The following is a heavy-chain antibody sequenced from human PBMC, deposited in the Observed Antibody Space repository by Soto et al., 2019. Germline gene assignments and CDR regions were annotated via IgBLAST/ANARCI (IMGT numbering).Heavy chain of an antibody. V-gene: IGHV1-18*01. Sequence: ASVKVSCKASGYIFTSYAISWVRQAPGQGLEWMGWISAYNGNTNYAQKLQGRVTMTTDTSTSTAYMELRSLRAEDTAVYYCAKVMVKNWFDPWGQGTLGTVSS. J-gene: IGHJ5*02. CDR2: ISAYNGNT. CDR3: AKVMVKNWFDP. D-gene: IGHD5-18*01. CDR1: GYIFTSYA.